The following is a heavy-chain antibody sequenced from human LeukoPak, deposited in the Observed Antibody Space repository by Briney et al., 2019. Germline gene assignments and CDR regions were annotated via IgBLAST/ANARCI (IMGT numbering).Heavy chain of an antibody. CDR3: ARGGYYDCSGPTWDWFDP. D-gene: IGHD3-22*01. V-gene: IGHV1-46*01. Sequence: ASVKASCKASGYTFTSYYMHWVRQAPGQGLEWMGIINPSGGSTSYAQKFQGRVTMTRDTSTSTVYMELSSLRSEDTAVYYCARGGYYDCSGPTWDWFDPWGQGTLVTVSS. J-gene: IGHJ5*02. CDR1: GYTFTSYY. CDR2: INPSGGST.